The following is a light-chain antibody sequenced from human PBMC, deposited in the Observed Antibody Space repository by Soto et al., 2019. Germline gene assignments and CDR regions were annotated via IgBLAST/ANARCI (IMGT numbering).Light chain of an antibody. CDR2: GDS. CDR1: SSNIGAGYG. Sequence: QSVLTQPPSVSGAPGQRVTISCTGSSSNIGAGYGVHWYIQLPGTAPKLLVYGDSNRPSGVPDRFSGSKSGNTASLTVSGLQAEDEADYFCCSHAGDNTYVFGTGTKLTVL. CDR3: CSHAGDNTYV. V-gene: IGLV1-40*01. J-gene: IGLJ1*01.